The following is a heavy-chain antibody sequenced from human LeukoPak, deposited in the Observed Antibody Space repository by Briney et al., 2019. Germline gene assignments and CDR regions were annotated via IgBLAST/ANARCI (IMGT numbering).Heavy chain of an antibody. CDR1: GFTFSSYG. D-gene: IGHD3-22*01. V-gene: IGHV3-33*01. CDR3: ARDLRYYDSSGSDY. Sequence: GGSLRLSCAASGFTFSSYGMHWVRQAPGKGLEWVSVIWFDGSNKFYADSVKGRFTISRDNSKNTLYLQMNSLRAEDTAVYYCARDLRYYDSSGSDYCGQGTLVTVSS. J-gene: IGHJ4*02. CDR2: IWFDGSNK.